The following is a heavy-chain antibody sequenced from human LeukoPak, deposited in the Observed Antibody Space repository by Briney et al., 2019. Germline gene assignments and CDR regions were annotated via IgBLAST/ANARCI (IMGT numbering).Heavy chain of an antibody. CDR3: AREGNYDILTGLDAFDI. CDR2: IYYGGST. J-gene: IGHJ3*02. Sequence: SETLSLTCTVSGGSISGYYWSWIRQPPGKGLEWIANIYYGGSTNYNPSLKSRVTISVDTSKNQFSLKLSSVTAADTAVYYCAREGNYDILTGLDAFDIWGQGTMVTVSS. CDR1: GGSISGYY. V-gene: IGHV4-59*01. D-gene: IGHD3-9*01.